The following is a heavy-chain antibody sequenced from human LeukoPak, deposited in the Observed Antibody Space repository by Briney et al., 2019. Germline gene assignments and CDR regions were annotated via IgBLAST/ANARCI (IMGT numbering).Heavy chain of an antibody. CDR2: KNPNSGNS. CDR1: GYTFTNYD. CDR3: ARAVPGPAPASYRFDY. V-gene: IGHV1-8*01. D-gene: IGHD3-16*02. J-gene: IGHJ4*02. Sequence: ASVKVSCKASGYTFTNYDINWVRQATGQGLEWMGYKNPNSGNSAYAQKFQGRVTMTRNTSISTAYMELSSLRSEDTAVYYCARAVPGPAPASYRFDYWGQGTLVTVSS.